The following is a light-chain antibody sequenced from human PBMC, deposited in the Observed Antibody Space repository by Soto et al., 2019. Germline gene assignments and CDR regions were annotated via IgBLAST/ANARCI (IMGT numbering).Light chain of an antibody. Sequence: EIVLTQSPGTLSLSPGERATLSCRASQSVSSSYLAWYQQKPGQAPRLLIYGASSRATGIPDRFGGSGSGTDFTLTISRLEPEDFAVYYCQQYGSSLFTFGGGTKV. V-gene: IGKV3-20*01. CDR3: QQYGSSLFT. CDR2: GAS. J-gene: IGKJ4*01. CDR1: QSVSSSY.